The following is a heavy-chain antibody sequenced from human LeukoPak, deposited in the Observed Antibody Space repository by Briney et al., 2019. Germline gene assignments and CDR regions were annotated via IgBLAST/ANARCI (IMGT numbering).Heavy chain of an antibody. CDR1: GGSFSSYY. CDR2: IYYSGST. Sequence: SETLSLTCAVFGGSFSSYYWSWIRQPPGKGLEWIGYIYYSGSTNYNPSLKSRVTISVDTSNNQFSLKLSSVTAADTAVYYCAKDRPHGSSDWYPFDLWGRGTLVTVSS. CDR3: AKDRPHGSSDWYPFDL. V-gene: IGHV4-59*01. D-gene: IGHD2-21*02. J-gene: IGHJ2*01.